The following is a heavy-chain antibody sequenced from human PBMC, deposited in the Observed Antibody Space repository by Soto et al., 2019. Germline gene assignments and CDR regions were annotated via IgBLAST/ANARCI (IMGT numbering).Heavy chain of an antibody. V-gene: IGHV3-15*01. Sequence: PGRSMRLSCAASGFTFSNAWMSWVSQAPGKGLEWVCRIKSKTDGGTTDYAAPVKGRFTISRDDSKNTLYLQMNSLKTEDTAVYCCTTAPAYYDFWSGYGYMDVWGKGTTVTVSS. D-gene: IGHD3-3*01. CDR1: GFTFSNAW. J-gene: IGHJ6*03. CDR2: IKSKTDGGTT. CDR3: TTAPAYYDFWSGYGYMDV.